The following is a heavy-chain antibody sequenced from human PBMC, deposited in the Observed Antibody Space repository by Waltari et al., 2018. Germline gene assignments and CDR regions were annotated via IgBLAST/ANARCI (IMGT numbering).Heavy chain of an antibody. V-gene: IGHV3-30*18. D-gene: IGHD3-16*01. CDR3: AKDAFGNTYMDH. J-gene: IGHJ4*02. Sequence: QLQLVESGGGVVQPGKSLSLPCAASGFSLSHYGMHWVRQAPGRGLEWVALLWFEGGDEYYADSVRGRLTISRDNSKNLLYLHMDSLRVDDTAVYYCAKDAFGNTYMDHWGQGTLVTVSS. CDR1: GFSLSHYG. CDR2: LWFEGGDE.